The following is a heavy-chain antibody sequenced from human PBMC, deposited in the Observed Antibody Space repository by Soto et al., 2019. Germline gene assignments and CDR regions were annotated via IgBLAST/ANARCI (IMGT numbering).Heavy chain of an antibody. D-gene: IGHD3-10*01. CDR1: GFSLTTDRVG. Sequence: QITLKESGPTLVKPTQTLTLTCTFSGFSLTTDRVGVGWIRQPPGEALEWLAVIYWDDSKTYRPSLESRLTITKDTSKHQVALTMTNMDSLHTATYYCAPAYGGRSLYWGQGTLVTVSS. V-gene: IGHV2-5*02. CDR3: APAYGGRSLY. J-gene: IGHJ4*02. CDR2: IYWDDSK.